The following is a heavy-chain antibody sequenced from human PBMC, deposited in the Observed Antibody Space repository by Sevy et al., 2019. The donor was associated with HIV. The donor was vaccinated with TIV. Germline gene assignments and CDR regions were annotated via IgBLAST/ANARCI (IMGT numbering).Heavy chain of an antibody. J-gene: IGHJ4*02. V-gene: IGHV3-48*01. CDR3: ARTKSNTAMVSSDY. CDR2: ISSSSSTM. CDR1: EFSFSSYS. D-gene: IGHD5-18*01. Sequence: GESLKISCAASEFSFSSYSMNWVRQAPGQGLEWVSYISSSSSTMYYADSVKGRFTISRDNAKNSLYLQMNTLRAEDTAVYYCARTKSNTAMVSSDYWGQGTLVTVSS.